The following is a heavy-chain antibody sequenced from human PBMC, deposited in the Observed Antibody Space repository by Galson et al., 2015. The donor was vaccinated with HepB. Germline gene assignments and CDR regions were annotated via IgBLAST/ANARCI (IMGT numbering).Heavy chain of an antibody. CDR2: IWFDGSNK. CDR1: GFTFSRYG. Sequence: SLRLSCAASGFTFSRYGMHWVRQAPGKGLEWVAIIWFDGSNKFYADSVKGRFTTYRDNSRNTLYLQMISLRAEDTAVYYCATEYNNSLAFDIWGQGTMVTVSS. D-gene: IGHD2/OR15-2a*01. CDR3: ATEYNNSLAFDI. J-gene: IGHJ3*02. V-gene: IGHV3-33*01.